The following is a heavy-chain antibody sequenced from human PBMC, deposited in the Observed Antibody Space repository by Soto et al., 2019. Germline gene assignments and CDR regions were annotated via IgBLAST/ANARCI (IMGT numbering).Heavy chain of an antibody. CDR2: IIPIFDTA. D-gene: IGHD4-17*01. CDR3: ARGRCGDYDDAFFY. Sequence: QVQLVQSGAEVKKPGSSVKVSCKASGGTFSSYAITWVRQAPGQGLELMGGIIPIFDTAKYAQKFQGRATITADESATTAYMEVGSMRSDDTAVYYCARGRCGDYDDAFFYWGQGTLVTVTS. V-gene: IGHV1-69*12. CDR1: GGTFSSYA. J-gene: IGHJ4*02.